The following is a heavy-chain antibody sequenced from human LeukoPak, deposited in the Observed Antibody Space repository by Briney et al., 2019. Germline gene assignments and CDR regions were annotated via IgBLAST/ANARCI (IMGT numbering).Heavy chain of an antibody. V-gene: IGHV1-69*13. CDR3: AIKYYYDSSGYYYFDY. CDR1: GYTFIDYY. Sequence: SVKVSCKASGYTFIDYYIHWVRQAPGQGLEWMGGIIPIFGTANYAQKFQGRVTITADESTSTAYMELSSLRSEDTAVYYCAIKYYYDSSGYYYFDYWGQGTLVTVSS. D-gene: IGHD3-22*01. CDR2: IIPIFGTA. J-gene: IGHJ4*02.